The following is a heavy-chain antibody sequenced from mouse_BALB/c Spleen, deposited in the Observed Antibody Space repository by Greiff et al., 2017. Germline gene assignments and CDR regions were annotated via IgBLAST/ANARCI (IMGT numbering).Heavy chain of an antibody. CDR1: GYTFSSYW. J-gene: IGHJ4*01. CDR2: ILPGSGST. Sequence: QVQLQQSGAELMKPGASVKISCKATGYTFSSYWIEWVKQRPGHGLEWIGEILPGSGSTNYNEKFKGKATFTADTSSNTAYMQLSSLTSEDSAVYYCARDYGSSYERGNAMDYWGQGTSVTVSS. D-gene: IGHD1-1*01. V-gene: IGHV1-9*01. CDR3: ARDYGSSYERGNAMDY.